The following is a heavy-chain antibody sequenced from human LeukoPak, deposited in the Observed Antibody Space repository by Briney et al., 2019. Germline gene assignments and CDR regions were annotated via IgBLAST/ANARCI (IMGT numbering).Heavy chain of an antibody. J-gene: IGHJ4*02. V-gene: IGHV3-66*01. D-gene: IGHD4-17*01. Sequence: GGSLRLSCAASGFIVSSNYMNWVRQAPGKGLEWVSIIYSNDNTYYADSVKGRFTISRDNSKNTLYLQMNSLRAEDTAVYYCAREILPVDYGDYADYWGQGTLVTVSS. CDR2: IYSNDNT. CDR3: AREILPVDYGDYADY. CDR1: GFIVSSNY.